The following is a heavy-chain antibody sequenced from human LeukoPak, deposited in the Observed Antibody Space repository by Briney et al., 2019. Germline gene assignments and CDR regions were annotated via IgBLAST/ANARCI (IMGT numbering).Heavy chain of an antibody. Sequence: SETLSLTCTVSGGPISSSSYYWGWIRQPPGKGLEWIGSIYYSGSTYYNPSLKSRVTISVDTSKNQFSLKLSSVTAADTAVYYCARHATTAIFGVVIIDYWGQGTLVTVSS. J-gene: IGHJ4*02. CDR1: GGPISSSSYY. V-gene: IGHV4-39*01. D-gene: IGHD3-3*01. CDR2: IYYSGST. CDR3: ARHATTAIFGVVIIDY.